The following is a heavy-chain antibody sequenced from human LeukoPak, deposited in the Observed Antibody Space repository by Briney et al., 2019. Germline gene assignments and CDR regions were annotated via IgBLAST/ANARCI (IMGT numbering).Heavy chain of an antibody. J-gene: IGHJ5*02. D-gene: IGHD2-2*01. Sequence: GGSLRLSCAASGFTFSSYGMHRVRQAPGKGLEWVAVISYDGSNKYYADSVKGRFTISRDNSKNTLYLQMNSLRAEDTAVYYCAKGGYCSSTSCWVNWFDPWGQGTLVTVSS. CDR2: ISYDGSNK. CDR1: GFTFSSYG. CDR3: AKGGYCSSTSCWVNWFDP. V-gene: IGHV3-30*18.